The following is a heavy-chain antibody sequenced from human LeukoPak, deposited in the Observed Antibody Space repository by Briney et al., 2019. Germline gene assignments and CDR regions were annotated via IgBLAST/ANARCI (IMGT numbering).Heavy chain of an antibody. CDR1: GFIFSSYG. Sequence: GGSLRLSCEASGFIFSSYGFHWVRQAPGKGLEWATLISYDGRNQYYGQSVKGRFTISRDNSKNTLYLQMNSLRAEDTAVYYCARGARYSSSWYSFDYWGQGTLVTVSS. CDR2: ISYDGRNQ. V-gene: IGHV3-30*03. J-gene: IGHJ4*02. D-gene: IGHD6-13*01. CDR3: ARGARYSSSWYSFDY.